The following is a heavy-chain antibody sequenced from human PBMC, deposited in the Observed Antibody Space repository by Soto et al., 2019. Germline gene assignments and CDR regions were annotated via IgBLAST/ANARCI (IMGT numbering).Heavy chain of an antibody. V-gene: IGHV5-51*01. CDR1: GYDFTNKW. J-gene: IGHJ4*02. CDR2: IFPADSDT. Sequence: GESLKISCKGSGYDFTNKWIAWVRQMPGKGLEWTGIIFPADSDTRYSPSFQGQVTISADKSTSTAYLQWSSLKASDTAMYYCARIGTALDYWGQGTLVPVSS. D-gene: IGHD3-10*01. CDR3: ARIGTALDY.